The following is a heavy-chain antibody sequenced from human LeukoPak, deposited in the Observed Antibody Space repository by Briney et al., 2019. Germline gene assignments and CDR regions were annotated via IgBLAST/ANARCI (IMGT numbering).Heavy chain of an antibody. V-gene: IGHV3-53*01. CDR3: ARDFESYDSPRMAGY. Sequence: GGSLRLSCPPSGFPASSNYMSWVPQAPGKGREWVPVIYSGGSTYYADSVKGRFTISRDKSKNTVYLQMNSLRAEDTAVYYCARDFESYDSPRMAGYWGQGTLVTVSS. J-gene: IGHJ4*02. D-gene: IGHD3-22*01. CDR1: GFPASSNY. CDR2: IYSGGST.